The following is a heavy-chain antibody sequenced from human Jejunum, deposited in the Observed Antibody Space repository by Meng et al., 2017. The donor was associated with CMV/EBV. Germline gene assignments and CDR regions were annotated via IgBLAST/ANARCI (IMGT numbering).Heavy chain of an antibody. CDR3: ARGGYDFWSAKSPFDY. J-gene: IGHJ4*02. CDR1: YTFTEHY. CDR2: INPNTGGT. V-gene: IGHV1-2*02. D-gene: IGHD3-3*01. Sequence: YTFTEHYIHWVRQAPGQGLEWMSWINPNTGGTNYAQIFQGRITMTWDTSISAAYMKLTSLTSDDTAVYYCARGGYDFWSAKSPFDYWGQGTLVTVSS.